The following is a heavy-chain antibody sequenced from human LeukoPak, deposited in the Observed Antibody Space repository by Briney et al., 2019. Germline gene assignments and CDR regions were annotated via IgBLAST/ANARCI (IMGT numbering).Heavy chain of an antibody. CDR3: AKGLREYDFWSGYAT. CDR2: ISVSGGSP. V-gene: IGHV3-23*01. J-gene: IGHJ5*02. CDR1: GFTFSSYA. Sequence: GGSLRLFCAASGFTFSSYAMMWVRQAPGKGLDWVSTISVSGGSPNYADSVKGRFTISRDNSKNTLFLQMNSLGAEDTALYYCAKGLREYDFWSGYATWGQGTLVTVSS. D-gene: IGHD3-3*01.